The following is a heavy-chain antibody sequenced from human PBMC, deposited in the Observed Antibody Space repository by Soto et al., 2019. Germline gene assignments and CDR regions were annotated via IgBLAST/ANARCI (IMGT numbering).Heavy chain of an antibody. J-gene: IGHJ6*02. CDR2: IYYSGST. CDR1: GGSVSSGSYY. V-gene: IGHV4-61*01. CDR3: AREDYGDYYYGMDV. Sequence: QVQLQESGPGLVKPSETLSLTCTVSGGSVSSGSYYWSWIRQPPGKGLEWIGYIYYSGSTNYNPSLKSRVTISVDTSKNRFSLKLSSVTAADTAVYYCAREDYGDYYYGMDVWGQGTTVTVSS. D-gene: IGHD4-17*01.